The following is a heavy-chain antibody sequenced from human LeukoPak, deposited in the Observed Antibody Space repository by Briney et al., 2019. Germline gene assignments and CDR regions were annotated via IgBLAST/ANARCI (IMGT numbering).Heavy chain of an antibody. V-gene: IGHV3-21*01. CDR2: ISSGSDYR. J-gene: IGHJ4*02. Sequence: GGSLRLSCAASGFTFSASTMNWVRQAPGKGLEWVSSISSGSDYRYYAGSVRGRFTISRDNTKNSLYLQMKSLRVEDTAIYYCAKRSIAFDYWGQGTLVTVSS. D-gene: IGHD2-21*01. CDR3: AKRSIAFDY. CDR1: GFTFSAST.